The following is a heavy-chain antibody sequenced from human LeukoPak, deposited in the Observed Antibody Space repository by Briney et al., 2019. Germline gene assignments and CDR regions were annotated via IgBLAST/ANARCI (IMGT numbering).Heavy chain of an antibody. CDR3: ARDPSGSYGGDFDY. D-gene: IGHD1-26*01. CDR2: INHSGST. V-gene: IGHV4-34*01. Sequence: SETLSLTCAVYGGSFSGYYWSWIRQPPGKGLEWIGEINHSGSTNYNPSLKSRVTISVDTSKNQFSLKLSSVTAADTAVYYCARDPSGSYGGDFDYWGQGTLVTVSS. CDR1: GGSFSGYY. J-gene: IGHJ4*02.